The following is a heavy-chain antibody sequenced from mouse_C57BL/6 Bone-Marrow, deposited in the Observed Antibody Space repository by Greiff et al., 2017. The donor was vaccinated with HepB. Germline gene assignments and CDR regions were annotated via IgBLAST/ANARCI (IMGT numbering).Heavy chain of an antibody. J-gene: IGHJ2*01. CDR2: IRSKSNNYAT. D-gene: IGHD2-4*01. CDR1: GFSFNTYA. V-gene: IGHV10-1*01. Sequence: EVKLVESGGGLVQPKGSLKLSCAASGFSFNTYAMNWVRQAPGKGLEWVARIRSKSNNYATYYADSVKDRFTISRDDSESMLYLQMNNLKTEDTAMYYCVAYYDYTVYYFDYWGQGTTLTVSS. CDR3: VAYYDYTVYYFDY.